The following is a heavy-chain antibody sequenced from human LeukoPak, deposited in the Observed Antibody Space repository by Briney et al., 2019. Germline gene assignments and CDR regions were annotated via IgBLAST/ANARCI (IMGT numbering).Heavy chain of an antibody. V-gene: IGHV1-8*01. CDR3: ARVDSGYDMNYYYYMDV. CDR1: GYTFTSYD. CDR2: MNPNSGNT. J-gene: IGHJ6*03. Sequence: ASVKVSCKASGYTFTSYDINWVRQAPGQGLEWMGWMNPNSGNTGYAQKFQGRVTMTRNTSISTAYMELSSLRSEDTAVYYRARVDSGYDMNYYYYMDVWGKGTTVTVSS. D-gene: IGHD5-12*01.